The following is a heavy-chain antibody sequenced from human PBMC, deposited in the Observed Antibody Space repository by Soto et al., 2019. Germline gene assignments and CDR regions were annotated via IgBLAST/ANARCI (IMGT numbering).Heavy chain of an antibody. CDR1: GFTFRSYE. J-gene: IGHJ3*02. Sequence: GGSLRLSCAASGFTFRSYEMNWVRQAPGKGLEWVSYISSSGSTIYYADSMKGRFIISRDNAKKSLYLQMNSLRAEDTAVYYCARPLERRVHGAFDIWGQGTMVTVSS. CDR3: ARPLERRVHGAFDI. V-gene: IGHV3-48*03. CDR2: ISSSGSTI. D-gene: IGHD1-1*01.